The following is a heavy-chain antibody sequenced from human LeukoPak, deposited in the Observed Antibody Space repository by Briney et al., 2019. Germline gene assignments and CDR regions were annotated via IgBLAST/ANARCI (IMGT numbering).Heavy chain of an antibody. CDR1: GFTFSSYG. CDR3: AKGSRGSCRGAYCYSFDN. D-gene: IGHD2-21*02. V-gene: IGHV3-30*02. Sequence: GGSLRLSCAASGFTFSSYGMHWVRQAPGKGLEWVAFIRYDGRNKYYADSVKGRFTISRVNSRNTLYLQMNRLRVEDTAVYYCAKGSRGSCRGAYCYSFDNWGQGAVVTVSS. CDR2: IRYDGRNK. J-gene: IGHJ4*02.